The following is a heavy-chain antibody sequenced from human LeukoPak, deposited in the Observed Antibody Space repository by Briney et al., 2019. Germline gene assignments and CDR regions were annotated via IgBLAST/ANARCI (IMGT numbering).Heavy chain of an antibody. J-gene: IGHJ4*02. Sequence: GGSLRLSCAASGFTFSNYCMHWVRQPPGKGLVWVSQICTGESTIKSADSVKGRFTISRDNAKNTLYLQMSSLRVEDAAVYYCVRGVPVTPGIDYWGQGTLVSVSS. CDR3: VRGVPVTPGIDY. D-gene: IGHD2-2*01. V-gene: IGHV3-74*01. CDR2: ICTGESTI. CDR1: GFTFSNYC.